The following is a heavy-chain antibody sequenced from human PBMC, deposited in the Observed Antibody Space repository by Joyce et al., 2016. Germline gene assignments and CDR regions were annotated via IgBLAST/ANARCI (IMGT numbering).Heavy chain of an antibody. D-gene: IGHD3-22*01. CDR1: GYRFTNYW. V-gene: IGHV5-10-1*03. J-gene: IGHJ4*02. Sequence: EVQLVQSGAEVKKPGDSLRISCKGSGYRFTNYWITWVRQMPGKGLGWMGRIDPFDSQTNDSPSFQGHVTISADKSINTAYLQWSNLKASDTAMYYCAIYNLYYYDTSGWGQGTLVTVSS. CDR2: IDPFDSQT. CDR3: AIYNLYYYDTSG.